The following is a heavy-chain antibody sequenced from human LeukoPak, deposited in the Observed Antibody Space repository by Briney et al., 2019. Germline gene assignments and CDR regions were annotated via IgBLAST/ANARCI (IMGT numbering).Heavy chain of an antibody. CDR1: GGTFSSYA. V-gene: IGHV1-69*04. D-gene: IGHD3-10*01. Sequence: SVKVSCKASGGTFSSYAISWVRQAPGQGLEWMGRIIPILGIANYAQKFQGRVTITADKSTSTAYMELRSLRSDDTAVYYCARDRGPVLLWFGELGFDPWGQGTLVTVSS. J-gene: IGHJ5*02. CDR3: ARDRGPVLLWFGELGFDP. CDR2: IIPILGIA.